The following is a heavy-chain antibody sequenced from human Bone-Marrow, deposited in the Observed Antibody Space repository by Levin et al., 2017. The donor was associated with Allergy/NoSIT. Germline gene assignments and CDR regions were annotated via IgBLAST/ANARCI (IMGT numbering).Heavy chain of an antibody. CDR3: TSRPYEYRYDILTGYQTGNAFDI. J-gene: IGHJ3*02. V-gene: IGHV3-73*01. CDR2: IRSKANSYAT. D-gene: IGHD3-9*01. CDR1: GFTFSGSA. Sequence: GGSLRLSCAASGFTFSGSAMHWVRQASGKGLEWVGRIRSKANSYATAYAASVKGRFTISRDDSKNTAYLQMNSLKTEDTAVYYCTSRPYEYRYDILTGYQTGNAFDIWGQGTMVTVSS.